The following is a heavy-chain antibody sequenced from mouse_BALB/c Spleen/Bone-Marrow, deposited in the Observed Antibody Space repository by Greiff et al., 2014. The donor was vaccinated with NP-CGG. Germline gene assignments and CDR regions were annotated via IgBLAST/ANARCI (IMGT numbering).Heavy chain of an antibody. J-gene: IGHJ3*01. Sequence: VQLQQPGGGLVQPGGSLKPSCAASGFDFSRYWMTWVRQAPGKGLEWIGEINPDSSTINSTPSLKDKFIISRDNAKNTLYLQMSKVRSEDTALYYCARNGYYGWIAYWGQGTLVTVSA. CDR1: GFDFSRYW. D-gene: IGHD2-3*01. V-gene: IGHV4-1*02. CDR2: INPDSSTI. CDR3: ARNGYYGWIAY.